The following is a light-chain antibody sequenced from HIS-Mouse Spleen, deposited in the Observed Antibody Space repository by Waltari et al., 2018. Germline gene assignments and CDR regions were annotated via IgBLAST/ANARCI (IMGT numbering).Light chain of an antibody. CDR2: KDS. J-gene: IGLJ2*01. V-gene: IGLV3-16*01. CDR3: LSADSSGTPLVV. Sequence: SYELTQPPSVSVSLGQMARITCSGDALPKKYAYWYQQKPGQFPVLVIYKDSERPSGIPERFSGSSSGTIVTLTISGVQAEDEADYYCLSADSSGTPLVVFGGGTKLTVL. CDR1: ALPKKY.